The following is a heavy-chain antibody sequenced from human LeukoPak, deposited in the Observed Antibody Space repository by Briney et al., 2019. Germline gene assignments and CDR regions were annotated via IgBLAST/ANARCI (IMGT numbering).Heavy chain of an antibody. CDR2: IYSGGST. D-gene: IGHD6-19*01. CDR3: KTSGWPVHSPTSDY. V-gene: IGHV3-66*01. J-gene: IGHJ4*02. CDR1: GFTVSSNY. Sequence: PGGSLRLSCAASGFTVSSNYMSWVRQAPGKGLEWVSVIYSGGSTYYADSVKGRFTISRDNSKNTLYLQMNSLRAEDTAVYYCKTSGWPVHSPTSDYWGQGTLVTVSS.